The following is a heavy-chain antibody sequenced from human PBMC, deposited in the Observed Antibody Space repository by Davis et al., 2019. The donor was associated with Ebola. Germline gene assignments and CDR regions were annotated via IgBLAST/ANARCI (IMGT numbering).Heavy chain of an antibody. CDR2: IYYSGRT. CDR1: GGSISSYY. V-gene: IGHV4-59*01. D-gene: IGHD6-13*01. Sequence: SETLSLTCTVSGGSISSYYWSWIRQPPGKGLEWIGYIYYSGRTNYNPSLKSRVTISVDTSKNQFSLKLSSVTAADTAVYYCARDRIAAAGIWNYYYGMDVWGQGTTVTVSS. CDR3: ARDRIAAAGIWNYYYGMDV. J-gene: IGHJ6*02.